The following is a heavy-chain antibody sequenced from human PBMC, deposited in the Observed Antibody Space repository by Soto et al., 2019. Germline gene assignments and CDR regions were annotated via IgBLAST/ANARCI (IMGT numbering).Heavy chain of an antibody. D-gene: IGHD2-21*01. CDR1: GYTFTGYY. V-gene: IGHV1-2*04. CDR2: INPNSGGT. J-gene: IGHJ6*04. Sequence: ASVKVSCKASGYTFTGYYMHWVRQAPGQGLEWMGWINPNSGGTNYAQKFKGWVTMTRDTSISTAYMELSRLRSDDTAVYYCARGEIARNYYYYGMDVWGKGTTVTV. CDR3: ARGEIARNYYYYGMDV.